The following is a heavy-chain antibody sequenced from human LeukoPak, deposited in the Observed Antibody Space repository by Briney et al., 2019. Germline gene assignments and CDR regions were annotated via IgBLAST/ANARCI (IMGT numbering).Heavy chain of an antibody. CDR3: ARGSAITIFGVVQNYYYYYMDV. CDR1: GFTFSSYG. V-gene: IGHV3-23*01. D-gene: IGHD3-3*01. Sequence: GGSLRLSCAASGFTFSSYGMSWVRQAPGKGLEWVSAISGSGGSTYYADSVKGRFTISGDNSKNTLYLQMNSLRAEDTAVYYCARGSAITIFGVVQNYYYYYMDVWGKGTTVTVSS. CDR2: ISGSGGST. J-gene: IGHJ6*03.